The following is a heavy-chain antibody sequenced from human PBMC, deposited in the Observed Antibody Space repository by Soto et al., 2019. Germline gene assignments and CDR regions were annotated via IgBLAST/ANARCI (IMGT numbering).Heavy chain of an antibody. V-gene: IGHV3-23*01. CDR3: AKEGDEHVNEPIPGDS. D-gene: IGHD1-1*01. CDR2: ISGSGRMT. CDR1: GFTFRNFA. Sequence: GWSLRLSCAASGFTFRNFAMTWVRQAPGKGLEWVSGISGSGRMTYYAHSVKGHFTISRDNSKNTLYLQMDSLRVEDTAVYYCAKEGDEHVNEPIPGDSWGQGNLVIVS. J-gene: IGHJ4*02.